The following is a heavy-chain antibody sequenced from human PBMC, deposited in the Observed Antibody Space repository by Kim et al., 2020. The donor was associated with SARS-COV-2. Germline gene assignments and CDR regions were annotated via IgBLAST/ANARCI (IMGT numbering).Heavy chain of an antibody. CDR3: AKGSISSSTSWKPPFYYYYGMDV. CDR2: ISGSGGST. D-gene: IGHD2-2*01. Sequence: GGSLRLSCAASGFTFSSYAMSWVRQAPGKGLEWVSAISGSGGSTYYADSVKGRFTISRDNSKNTLYLQMNSLRAEDTAVYYCAKGSISSSTSWKPPFYYYYGMDVWGQGTTVTVSS. V-gene: IGHV3-23*01. J-gene: IGHJ6*02. CDR1: GFTFSSYA.